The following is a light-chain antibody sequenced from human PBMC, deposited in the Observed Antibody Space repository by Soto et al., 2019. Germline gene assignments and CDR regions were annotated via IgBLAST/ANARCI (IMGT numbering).Light chain of an antibody. Sequence: DIQMTQSPSSLSASVGGRVTITCQASQDISKYLNWYQHKAGKAPKLLIYDASNLETGVPSRFSGTGSGTDFTFTISSLQPEDVATYYCQQYDNLPLSLGGGTKVAIK. CDR3: QQYDNLPLS. CDR1: QDISKY. J-gene: IGKJ4*01. CDR2: DAS. V-gene: IGKV1-33*01.